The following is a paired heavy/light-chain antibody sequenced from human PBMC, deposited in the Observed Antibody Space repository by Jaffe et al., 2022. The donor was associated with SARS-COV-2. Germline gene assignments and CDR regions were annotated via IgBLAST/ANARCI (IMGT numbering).Light chain of an antibody. CDR2: WAS. CDR3: QQYYSTPLT. CDR1: QSVLYSSNNKNY. J-gene: IGKJ2*01. V-gene: IGKV4-1*01. Sequence: DIVMTQSPDSLAVSLGERATINCKSSQSVLYSSNNKNYLAWYQQKPGQPPKLLIYWASTRESGVPDRFSGSGSGTDFTLTISSLQAEDVAVYYCQQYYSTPLTFGQGTKLEIK.
Heavy chain of an antibody. Sequence: EVQLVESGGGLVQPGGSLRLSCAASGFTFSSYEMNWVRQAPGKGLEWVSYISSSGSTIYYADSVKGRFTISRDNAKNSLYLQMNSLRAEDTAVYYCARGGGGYSGYVGAVAGPNDAFDIWGQGTMVTVSS. J-gene: IGHJ3*02. D-gene: IGHD5-12*01. CDR3: ARGGGGYSGYVGAVAGPNDAFDI. CDR2: ISSSGSTI. V-gene: IGHV3-48*03. CDR1: GFTFSSYE.